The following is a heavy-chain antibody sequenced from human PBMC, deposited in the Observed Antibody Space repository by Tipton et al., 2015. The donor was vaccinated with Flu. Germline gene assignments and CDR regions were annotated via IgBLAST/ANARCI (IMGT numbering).Heavy chain of an antibody. CDR1: GDSISRGSYY. Sequence: TLSLTCTVSGDSISRGSYYYNWIRQPAGEGLEWIGTVSRTGSTIYNPSLKSRVTISIDTSKNPFSLNMRSVTAADMAVYYCARRDYSNYVSDPKSWFDPWGQGTLVAVSS. D-gene: IGHD4-11*01. V-gene: IGHV4-61*02. CDR2: VSRTGST. CDR3: ARRDYSNYVSDPKSWFDP. J-gene: IGHJ5*02.